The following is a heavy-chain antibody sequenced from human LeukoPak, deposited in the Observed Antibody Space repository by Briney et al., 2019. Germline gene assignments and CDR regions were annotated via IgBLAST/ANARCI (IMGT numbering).Heavy chain of an antibody. CDR3: ARDTSRGYSYGYVD. CDR2: ISSSSSYI. J-gene: IGHJ4*02. D-gene: IGHD5-18*01. CDR1: GFTFSSYS. V-gene: IGHV3-21*01. Sequence: GGSLRLSCAASGFTFSSYSMNGVRQAPGKGLEWVSSISSSSSYIYYADSVKGRFTISRDNAKNSLYLQMNSLRAEDTAVYYCARDTSRGYSYGYVDWGQGTLVTVSS.